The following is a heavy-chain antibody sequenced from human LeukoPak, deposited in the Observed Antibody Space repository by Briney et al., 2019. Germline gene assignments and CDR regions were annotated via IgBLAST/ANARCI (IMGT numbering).Heavy chain of an antibody. J-gene: IGHJ6*04. V-gene: IGHV4-38-2*01. CDR3: ARSYSGMDV. CDR2: IYHSGST. Sequence: SETLSLTCAVSGFSISTGYYWGWIRQPPGEGLEGIGNIYHSGSTFYNPSLKSRVTISVDTSKNQFSLKVTSVIAADTAVYYCARSYSGMDVWGKGTTVTVSS. D-gene: IGHD2-21*01. CDR1: GFSISTGYY.